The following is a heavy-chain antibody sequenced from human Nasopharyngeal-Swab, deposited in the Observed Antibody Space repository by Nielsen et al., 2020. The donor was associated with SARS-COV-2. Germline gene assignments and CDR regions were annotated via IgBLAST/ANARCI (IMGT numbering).Heavy chain of an antibody. J-gene: IGHJ4*02. CDR3: ARDTKAHMVRGTRDY. Sequence: GGSLTLSCAASGFTFSSYAMHWVRQAPGKGLEWVAVISYDGSNKYYADSVKGRFTISRDNSKNTLYLQMNSLRAEDTAVYYCARDTKAHMVRGTRDYWGQGTLVTVSS. CDR2: ISYDGSNK. V-gene: IGHV3-30-3*01. D-gene: IGHD3-10*01. CDR1: GFTFSSYA.